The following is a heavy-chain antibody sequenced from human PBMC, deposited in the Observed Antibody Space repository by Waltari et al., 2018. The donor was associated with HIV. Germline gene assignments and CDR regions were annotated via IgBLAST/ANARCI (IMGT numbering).Heavy chain of an antibody. CDR3: ARYRYSGSYSPYNYDMDV. V-gene: IGHV5-51*03. D-gene: IGHD1-26*01. CDR1: GYSFTRYW. Sequence: EIQLVQSGAEVKETRESLKISCKGFGYSFTRYWIGWVSQMPGKGLEWIGIIYPGDSDTRYSPSFQGQVTISADKSINTAYLQWSRLKASDTAIYYCARYRYSGSYSPYNYDMDVWGHGTTVTVSS. J-gene: IGHJ6*02. CDR2: IYPGDSDT.